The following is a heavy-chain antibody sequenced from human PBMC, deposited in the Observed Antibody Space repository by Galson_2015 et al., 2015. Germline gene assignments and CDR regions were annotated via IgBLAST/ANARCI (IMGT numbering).Heavy chain of an antibody. J-gene: IGHJ6*02. Sequence: TLSLTCTVSGGSISSGDYYWSWIRQPPGKGLEWIGYIYYSGSTYYNPSLKSRVTISVDTSKNQFSLKLSSVTAADTAVYYCARDLSRGYMGGYYYYGMDVWGQGTTVTVSS. CDR2: IYYSGST. CDR1: GGSISSGDYY. V-gene: IGHV4-30-4*01. D-gene: IGHD5-24*01. CDR3: ARDLSRGYMGGYYYYGMDV.